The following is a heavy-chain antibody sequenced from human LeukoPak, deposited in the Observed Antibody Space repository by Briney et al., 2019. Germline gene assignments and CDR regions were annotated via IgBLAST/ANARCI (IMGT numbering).Heavy chain of an antibody. CDR3: ARHPEYYYDSSGYYTGAFDI. Sequence: SETLSLTCTVSGGSISSYYWSWIRQPPGEGLEWIGYIYYSGSTNYNPSLKSRVTISVDTSMNQFSLKLSSVTAADTAVYYCARHPEYYYDSSGYYTGAFDIWDQGTMVTVSS. CDR2: IYYSGST. J-gene: IGHJ3*02. CDR1: GGSISSYY. V-gene: IGHV4-59*08. D-gene: IGHD3-22*01.